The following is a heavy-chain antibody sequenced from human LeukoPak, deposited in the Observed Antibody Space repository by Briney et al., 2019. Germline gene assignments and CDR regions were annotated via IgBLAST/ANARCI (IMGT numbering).Heavy chain of an antibody. Sequence: SETLSLTCAVYGGSFSGYYWSWIRQPPGKGLEWIGEINHSGSTNYNPSLKSRVTISVDTSKNQFSLKLSSVTAADTAVYYCARARTAMANPYDYWGQGTLVTVSS. V-gene: IGHV4-34*01. CDR3: ARARTAMANPYDY. CDR1: GGSFSGYY. J-gene: IGHJ4*02. D-gene: IGHD5-18*01. CDR2: INHSGST.